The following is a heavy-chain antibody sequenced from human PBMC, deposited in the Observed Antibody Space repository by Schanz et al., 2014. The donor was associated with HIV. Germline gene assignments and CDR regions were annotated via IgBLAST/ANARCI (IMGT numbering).Heavy chain of an antibody. Sequence: EVQLVQSGGGLVQPGGSLRVSCMASGFSFSSYWMSWVRQAPGKGLEWVASITLDGTEKYSMDSMKGRFTISRDNAKNSLFLLMNNLRVEDTAVYYCARENWGVGXYWGQGTLXXVSS. V-gene: IGHV3-7*01. D-gene: IGHD3-16*01. J-gene: IGHJ4*02. CDR2: ITLDGTEK. CDR1: GFSFSSYW. CDR3: ARENWGVGXY.